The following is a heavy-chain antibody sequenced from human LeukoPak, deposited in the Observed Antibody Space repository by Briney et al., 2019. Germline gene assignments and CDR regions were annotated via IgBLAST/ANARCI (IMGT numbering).Heavy chain of an antibody. CDR1: GFTFSSYA. CDR3: AKGLLSYYYYGINV. D-gene: IGHD3-10*01. V-gene: IGHV3-23*01. CDR2: ISGGGGST. J-gene: IGHJ6*02. Sequence: GGFLRLSCAASGFTFSSYAMGWVRQAPGKGLEWVSAISGGGGSTYYADSVKGRFTISRDNSKNTLYLQMNSLRVEDTAVYYCAKGLLSYYYYGINVWGQGTTVTVSS.